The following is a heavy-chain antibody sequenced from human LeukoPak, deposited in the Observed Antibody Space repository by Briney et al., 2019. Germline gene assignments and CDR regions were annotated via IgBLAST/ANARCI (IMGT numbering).Heavy chain of an antibody. V-gene: IGHV1-2*06. CDR1: GYTLTGYY. J-gene: IGHJ4*02. Sequence: ASVKVSCKASGYTLTGYYMHWVRRAPGQGLEWMGRINPNSGGTNYAQKFQGRVTMTRDTSISTAYMELSRLRSDDTAVYYCARDPFNDSSGYPTHWGQGTLVTVSS. CDR3: ARDPFNDSSGYPTH. CDR2: INPNSGGT. D-gene: IGHD3-22*01.